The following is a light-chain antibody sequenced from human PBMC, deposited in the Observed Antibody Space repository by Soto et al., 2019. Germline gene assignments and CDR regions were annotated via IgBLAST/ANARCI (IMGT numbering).Light chain of an antibody. V-gene: IGLV3-21*02. Sequence: SYELTQPPSVSVAPGQTARITCGGNNIGSKSVHGYQQKPGQAPVLVVYDDSDRPSGIPERFSGSNSGNTATLTISRVEAGDEADYYCQVWDSSSDLLIFGTGTKVTVL. CDR3: QVWDSSSDLLI. CDR2: DDS. CDR1: NIGSKS. J-gene: IGLJ1*01.